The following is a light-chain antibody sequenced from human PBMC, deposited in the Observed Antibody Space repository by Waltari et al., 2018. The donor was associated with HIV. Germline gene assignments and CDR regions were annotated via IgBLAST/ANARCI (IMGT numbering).Light chain of an antibody. CDR1: SSDVGGYNY. CDR2: EVN. CDR3: SSYAGSNNRV. J-gene: IGLJ2*01. Sequence: QSALTQPPSASGSPGQSVTISCTGTSSDVGGYNYVSWYQQHPGKAPKLMIYEVNKRPSGVPDRFSGSKSCNTASLTVSWLQAEDEADYYCSSYAGSNNRVFGGGTKLTVL. V-gene: IGLV2-8*01.